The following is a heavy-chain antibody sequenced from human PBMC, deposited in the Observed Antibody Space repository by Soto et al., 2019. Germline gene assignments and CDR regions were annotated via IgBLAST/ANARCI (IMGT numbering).Heavy chain of an antibody. CDR3: ARANAYYYDSSGLPHYYFDF. J-gene: IGHJ4*02. V-gene: IGHV3-33*01. Sequence: GGSLRLSCAASGFTFSSYGMHWVRQAPGKWLEWVAVIWYDGSNKYYADSVKGRFTISRDNSKNTLYLQMNSLRAEDTAVYYWARANAYYYDSSGLPHYYFDFWGQGXLVTVPS. CDR2: IWYDGSNK. D-gene: IGHD3-22*01. CDR1: GFTFSSYG.